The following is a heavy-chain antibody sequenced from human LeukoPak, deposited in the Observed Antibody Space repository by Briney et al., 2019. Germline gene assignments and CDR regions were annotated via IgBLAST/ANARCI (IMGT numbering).Heavy chain of an antibody. J-gene: IGHJ4*02. CDR1: GFTFSSYS. D-gene: IGHD5-18*01. V-gene: IGHV3-48*01. CDR3: AKGLGDTAMVTDY. CDR2: ISSSSSTI. Sequence: GGSLRLSCAASGFTFSSYSMNWVRQAPGKGLEWVSCISSSSSTIYYADSVKGRFTISRDNAKNSLYLQMNSLRAEDTAVYYCAKGLGDTAMVTDYWGQGTLVTVSS.